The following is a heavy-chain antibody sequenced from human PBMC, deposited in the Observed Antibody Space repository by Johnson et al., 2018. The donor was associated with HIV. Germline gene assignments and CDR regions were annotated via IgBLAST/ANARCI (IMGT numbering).Heavy chain of an antibody. D-gene: IGHD6-13*01. CDR2: IGSNGLTI. J-gene: IGHJ3*02. CDR3: ARDLPWSSSWESDAFDI. Sequence: QLVESGGGLVQPGGSLRLSCATSGFSFDDYAMHWVRQGPGKGLEWVAGIGSNGLTIGYVDSVKGRFPISRDNAKNSLYLQMNSLRAEDTAVYYWARDLPWSSSWESDAFDIWGQGTMVTVSS. CDR1: GFSFDDYA. V-gene: IGHV3-9*01.